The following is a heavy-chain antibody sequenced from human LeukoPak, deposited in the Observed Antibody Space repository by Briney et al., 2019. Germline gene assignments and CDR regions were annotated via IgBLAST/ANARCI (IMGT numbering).Heavy chain of an antibody. Sequence: GGSLRLSCVASGFSASSTYMSWGRQAPGKGLEWVSVLYSGGSTNYADSVKGRFTISRDTSKNTLYLQMNSLRVEDTAVYYCARVEMDITDHPFVYWGQGTLVTVSS. CDR1: GFSASSTY. CDR3: ARVEMDITDHPFVY. D-gene: IGHD5-24*01. J-gene: IGHJ4*02. CDR2: LYSGGST. V-gene: IGHV3-66*01.